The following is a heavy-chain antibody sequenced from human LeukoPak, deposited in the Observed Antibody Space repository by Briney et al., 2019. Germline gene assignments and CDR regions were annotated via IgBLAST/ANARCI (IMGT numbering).Heavy chain of an antibody. CDR1: GYTFTGYY. Sequence: ASVKVSFKASGYTFTGYYMHWVRQAPGQGLEWMGWINPNSGGTNYAQKFQGWVTMTRDTSISTAYMELSRLRSDDTAVYYCAREGRFGGVIVPDYWGQGTLVTVSS. D-gene: IGHD3-16*02. CDR2: INPNSGGT. J-gene: IGHJ4*02. V-gene: IGHV1-2*04. CDR3: AREGRFGGVIVPDY.